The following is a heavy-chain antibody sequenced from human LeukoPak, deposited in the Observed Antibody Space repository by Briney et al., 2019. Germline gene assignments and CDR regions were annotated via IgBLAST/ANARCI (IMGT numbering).Heavy chain of an antibody. Sequence: ASVKVSCKASGYTFTSYYMHWVRQAPGQGLEWMGIINPSGGSTSYAQKFQGRVTMTRDTSTSTVYMELSSLRSEDTAVYYCAREGDVVVVAATPDYYGMDVWGQGTTVTVSS. V-gene: IGHV1-46*01. D-gene: IGHD2-15*01. CDR2: INPSGGST. CDR3: AREGDVVVVAATPDYYGMDV. J-gene: IGHJ6*02. CDR1: GYTFTSYY.